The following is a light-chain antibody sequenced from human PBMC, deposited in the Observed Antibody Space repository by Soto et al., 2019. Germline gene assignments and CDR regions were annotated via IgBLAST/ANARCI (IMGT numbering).Light chain of an antibody. CDR3: SSYIRSSSSWV. V-gene: IGLV2-14*01. CDR2: EVT. CDR1: SSDIGNYNY. J-gene: IGLJ3*02. Sequence: QSALTQPASVSGSPGQSITISCTGTSSDIGNYNYVSWYQQHPGKAPKLIIYEVTNRPSGVSDRFSGSKSGNTASLTISGLQAEDEADYHCSSYIRSSSSWVFGGGTKLNVL.